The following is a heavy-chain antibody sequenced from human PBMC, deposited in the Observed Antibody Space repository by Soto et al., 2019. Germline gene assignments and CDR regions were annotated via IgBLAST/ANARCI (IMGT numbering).Heavy chain of an antibody. CDR2: MNPNSGNK. Sequence: ASLKVSCKASGYTFTSYDINWVRQATGTGPEWMGWMNPNSGNKGYAQKFQGRVTMTRNTSISTAYMELSSLRSEDTAVYYCARGSGHDFWSGYFYYYYMEFWGKGTTVTVSS. J-gene: IGHJ6*03. CDR1: GYTFTSYD. D-gene: IGHD3-3*01. CDR3: ARGSGHDFWSGYFYYYYMEF. V-gene: IGHV1-8*01.